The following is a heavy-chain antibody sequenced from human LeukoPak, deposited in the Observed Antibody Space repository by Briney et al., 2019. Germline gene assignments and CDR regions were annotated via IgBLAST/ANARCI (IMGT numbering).Heavy chain of an antibody. CDR1: GYSFTSYW. Sequence: GESLKISCKGSGYSFTSYWIGWVLQMPGKGREWRGIIYPGDCDTRYTPSFQGQLPISADKSISTAYLQWSSLKASDTAMYYCARQFVVVPAAIDQNWFDPWGQGTLVTVSS. CDR3: ARQFVVVPAAIDQNWFDP. V-gene: IGHV5-51*01. D-gene: IGHD2-2*02. CDR2: IYPGDCDT. J-gene: IGHJ5*02.